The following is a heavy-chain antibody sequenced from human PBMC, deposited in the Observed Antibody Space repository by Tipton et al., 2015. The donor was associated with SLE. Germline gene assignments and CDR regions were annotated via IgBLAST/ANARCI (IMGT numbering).Heavy chain of an antibody. J-gene: IGHJ4*02. CDR3: ARHGLGSYFDY. CDR2: IKQDGSEK. CDR1: GFSFSSYW. D-gene: IGHD3/OR15-3a*01. Sequence: GSLRLSCAASGFSFSSYWMSWVRQAPGKGLEWVANIKQDGSEKYYVDSVKGRFTISRDNAKNSLYLQMNSLRAEDTAVYYCARHGLGSYFDYWGQGTLVTVSS. V-gene: IGHV3-7*01.